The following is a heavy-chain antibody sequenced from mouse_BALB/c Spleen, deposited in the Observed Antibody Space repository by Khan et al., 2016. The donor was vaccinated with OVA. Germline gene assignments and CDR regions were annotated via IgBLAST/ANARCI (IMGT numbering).Heavy chain of an antibody. CDR1: GFSLTTYG. D-gene: IGHD2-12*01. J-gene: IGHJ3*01. CDR3: ARHSYRYDFTY. Sequence: QVRLQQSGPGLVQPSQSLSITCTVSGFSLTTYGIHWVRQSPGKGLEWLGVIWSGGSTDYNAPFISRLSISQDNSKSQVFFKMNSLQADDTAIYXCARHSYRYDFTYWGQGTLVTVSA. V-gene: IGHV2-2*01. CDR2: IWSGGST.